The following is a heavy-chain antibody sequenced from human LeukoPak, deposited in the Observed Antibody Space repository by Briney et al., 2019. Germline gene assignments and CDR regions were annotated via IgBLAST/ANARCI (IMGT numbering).Heavy chain of an antibody. CDR1: GGSISSYY. J-gene: IGHJ4*02. D-gene: IGHD3-22*01. CDR3: ARGSGYDSSGYYYLPFDY. Sequence: SETLSLTCTVSGGSISSYYWSWIRQPPGKGLEWIGYIYYSGSTYYNPSLKSRVTISVDTSKNQFSLKLSSVTAADTAVYYCARGSGYDSSGYYYLPFDYWGQGTLVTVSS. CDR2: IYYSGST. V-gene: IGHV4-59*12.